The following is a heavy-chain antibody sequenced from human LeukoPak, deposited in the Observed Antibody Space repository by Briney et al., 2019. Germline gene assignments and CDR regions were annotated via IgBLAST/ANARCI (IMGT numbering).Heavy chain of an antibody. Sequence: GASVKVSCKASGYTFTSYAMHWVRQAPGQRLEWMGWINAGNGNTKYSQKFQGRVTITRDTSASTAYMELSSLRSEGTAVYYCARALPYSSSWYGSGYGMDVWGQGTTVTVSS. V-gene: IGHV1-3*01. D-gene: IGHD6-13*01. CDR1: GYTFTSYA. CDR3: ARALPYSSSWYGSGYGMDV. CDR2: INAGNGNT. J-gene: IGHJ6*02.